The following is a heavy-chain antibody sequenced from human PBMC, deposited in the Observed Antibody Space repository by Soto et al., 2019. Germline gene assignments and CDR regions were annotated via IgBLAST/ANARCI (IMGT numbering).Heavy chain of an antibody. CDR2: ISSGDDT. V-gene: IGHV3-53*01. D-gene: IGHD6-13*01. Sequence: EVQLVVSGGGLIQPGGSLRLSCAASGFIVSSDYMTWVRQAPGKGLEWVPVISSGDDTDYADSIKGRFTISTDNSKNVVYHQMDNLRVEDTAVYYCARNSSPGGMDVWGQGTTVTVSS. CDR1: GFIVSSDY. J-gene: IGHJ6*02. CDR3: ARNSSPGGMDV.